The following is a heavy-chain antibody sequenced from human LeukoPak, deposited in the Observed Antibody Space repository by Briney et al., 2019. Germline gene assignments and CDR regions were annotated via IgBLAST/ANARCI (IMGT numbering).Heavy chain of an antibody. CDR1: GFTFSSYS. CDR2: ISSSSSYI. CDR3: ARDLFFAGSLDFGLDV. Sequence: GGSLRLSCAASGFTFSSYSMNWARQAPGKGLEWVSSISSSSSYIYYADSVKGRFTISRDNAKNSLYLQMNSLRAEDTAVYYCARDLFFAGSLDFGLDVWGKGTTVTVSS. J-gene: IGHJ6*04. D-gene: IGHD1-26*01. V-gene: IGHV3-21*01.